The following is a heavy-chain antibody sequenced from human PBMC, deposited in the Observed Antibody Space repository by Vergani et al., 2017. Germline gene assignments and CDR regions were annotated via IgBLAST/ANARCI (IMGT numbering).Heavy chain of an antibody. CDR3: TTDSGWXGES. J-gene: IGHJ4*02. V-gene: IGHV3-15*01. CDR2: IKSKTDGGTT. CDR1: GFTFSNAW. D-gene: IGHD3-10*01. Sequence: EVQLVESGGGLLKPGGSLRLSCAASGFTFSNAWMSWVRQAPGKGLEWVGRIKSKTDGGTTDYAAVVKGRITISREDSKNTLFLQINSLKTEDTAVYYCTTDSGWXGESWGQGTLVTVSS.